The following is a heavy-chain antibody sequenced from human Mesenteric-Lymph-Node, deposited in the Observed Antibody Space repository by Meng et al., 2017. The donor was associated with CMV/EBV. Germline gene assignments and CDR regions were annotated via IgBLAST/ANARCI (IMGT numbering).Heavy chain of an antibody. CDR2: IYGTGIT. J-gene: IGHJ4*02. Sequence: QVHLQESRPGLVKPSETLSLTCIVSGVSVTSGAYHWSWIRQSPGKGLEWIGYIYGTGITIYNPSLKSRVTILLETSKNQFSLKLNSVTTADTAVYYCAKSRSSTPGIVDDWGQGTLVTVSS. D-gene: IGHD2/OR15-2a*01. CDR3: AKSRSSTPGIVDD. V-gene: IGHV4-61*08. CDR1: GVSVTSGAYH.